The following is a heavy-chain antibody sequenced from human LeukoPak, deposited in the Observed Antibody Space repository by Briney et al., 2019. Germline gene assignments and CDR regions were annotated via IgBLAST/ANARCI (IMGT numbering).Heavy chain of an antibody. J-gene: IGHJ4*02. V-gene: IGHV4-34*01. CDR3: ARGKGDLSMIVMIVTAVEFYFDS. Sequence: SETLSLTCAVFGGSLSDHDWSWIRQPPGKGLEWIGAINHRGATNYNPSLKSRVTLSLDTSKNQVSLKLNSLTAADTAVYYCARGKGDLSMIVMIVTAVEFYFDSWGPGTLVTVSS. CDR1: GGSLSDHD. D-gene: IGHD3-22*01. CDR2: INHRGAT.